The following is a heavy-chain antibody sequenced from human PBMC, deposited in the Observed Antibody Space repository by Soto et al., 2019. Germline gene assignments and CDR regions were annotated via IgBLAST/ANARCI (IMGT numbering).Heavy chain of an antibody. CDR3: ASATVGVRYDY. Sequence: QLQLQESGSGLVKPSQTLSLTCAVSGGSISSGGYSWSWIRQPPGKGLEWIGYIYPSGSTYYNPSLKSRVTISVDRSKNQFSLKLSSVTAADTAVYYCASATVGVRYDYWGQGTLVTVSS. CDR1: GGSISSGGYS. J-gene: IGHJ4*02. V-gene: IGHV4-30-2*01. D-gene: IGHD4-17*01. CDR2: IYPSGST.